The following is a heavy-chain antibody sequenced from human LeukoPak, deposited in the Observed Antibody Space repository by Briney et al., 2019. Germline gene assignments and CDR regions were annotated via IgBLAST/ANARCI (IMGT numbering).Heavy chain of an antibody. D-gene: IGHD3-22*01. CDR1: GFTFSNYA. J-gene: IGHJ4*02. CDR2: ISGSGGGT. Sequence: PGGSLRLSCAASGFTFSNYAMSWVRQAPGKGLEWVSGISGSGGGTYYADSVKGRFTISRDNSKNTLYLQMNSLRAEDTAVYYCAKDQNYYDSSGYSTFDYWGQGTLVTVSS. V-gene: IGHV3-23*01. CDR3: AKDQNYYDSSGYSTFDY.